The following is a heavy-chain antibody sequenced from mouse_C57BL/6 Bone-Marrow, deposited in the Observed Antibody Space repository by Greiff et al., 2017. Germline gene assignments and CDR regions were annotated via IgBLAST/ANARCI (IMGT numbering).Heavy chain of an antibody. Sequence: EVKLVESGGGLVQPGGSLKLSCAASGFTFSDYYMYWVLQTPEKRLEWVAYISNGGGSTYYPDTVKGRFTISRDNAKNTLYLQMSRLKSEDTAMYYCARHGSSYDWFAYWGQGTLVTVSA. J-gene: IGHJ3*01. CDR1: GFTFSDYY. CDR2: ISNGGGST. V-gene: IGHV5-12*01. D-gene: IGHD1-1*01. CDR3: ARHGSSYDWFAY.